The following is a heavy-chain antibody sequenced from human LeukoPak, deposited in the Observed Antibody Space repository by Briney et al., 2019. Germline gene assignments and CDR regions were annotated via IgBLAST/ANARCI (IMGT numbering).Heavy chain of an antibody. CDR2: ISSSSSYT. Sequence: LSLTCAVYGGSFSGYYWSWIRQAPGKGLEWVSYISSSSSYTNYADSVKGRFTISRDNAKNSLYLQMNSLRAEDTAVYYCARDNVGAFDIWGQGTMVTVSS. V-gene: IGHV3-11*06. D-gene: IGHD1-26*01. CDR3: ARDNVGAFDI. CDR1: GGSFSGYY. J-gene: IGHJ3*02.